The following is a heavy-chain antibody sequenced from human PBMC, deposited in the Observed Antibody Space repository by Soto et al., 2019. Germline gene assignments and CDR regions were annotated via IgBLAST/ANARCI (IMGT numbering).Heavy chain of an antibody. CDR2: INSDGSST. V-gene: IGHV3-74*01. CDR1: GFTFSSYW. J-gene: IGHJ4*02. CDR3: ASESNYYDSSGYYSHFDY. Sequence: GSLRLSCAASGFTFSSYWMHWVRQAPGKGLVWVSRINSDGSSTSYADSVKGRFTISRDNAKNTLYLQMNSLRAEDTAVYYCASESNYYDSSGYYSHFDYWGQGTLVTVSS. D-gene: IGHD3-22*01.